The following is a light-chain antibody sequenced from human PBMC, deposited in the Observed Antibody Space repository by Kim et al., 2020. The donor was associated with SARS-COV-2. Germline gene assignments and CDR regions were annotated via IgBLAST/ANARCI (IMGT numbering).Light chain of an antibody. Sequence: APGKTARITCGGNNIGSNSVHWYQQKPGQAPVLVIYYNNDRPSGIPERVSGSNSGNTATLTISRVEAGDEADYFCQVWDSSSDHVVFGGGTQLTVL. CDR2: YNN. CDR1: NIGSNS. CDR3: QVWDSSSDHVV. J-gene: IGLJ3*02. V-gene: IGLV3-21*04.